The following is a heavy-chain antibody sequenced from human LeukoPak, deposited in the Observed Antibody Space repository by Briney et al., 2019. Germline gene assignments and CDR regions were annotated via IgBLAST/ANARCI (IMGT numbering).Heavy chain of an antibody. J-gene: IGHJ4*02. D-gene: IGHD6-13*01. CDR3: ARGEVTAAGGLSIDY. Sequence: PGGSLRLSCAASGFTFSGYWMSWVRQAPGKGLEWVANIKQDGSEMYYVDSVKGRFTISRDNAKNSLYLQMNSLRAEETALYYCARGEVTAAGGLSIDYWGQGTLVTVSS. V-gene: IGHV3-7*01. CDR1: GFTFSGYW. CDR2: IKQDGSEM.